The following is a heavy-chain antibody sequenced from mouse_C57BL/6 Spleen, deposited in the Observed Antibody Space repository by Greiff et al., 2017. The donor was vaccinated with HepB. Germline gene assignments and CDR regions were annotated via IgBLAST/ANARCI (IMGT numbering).Heavy chain of an antibody. Sequence: QVQLQQSGPELVKPGASVKISCKASGYAFSSSWMNWVKQRPGKGLEWIGRIYPGDGDTNYNGKFKGKATLTADKSSSTAYMQLSSLTSEDSAVYFCARGEAYDGYLRFAYWGQGTLVTVSA. V-gene: IGHV1-82*01. J-gene: IGHJ3*01. CDR1: GYAFSSSW. CDR2: IYPGDGDT. D-gene: IGHD2-3*01. CDR3: ARGEAYDGYLRFAY.